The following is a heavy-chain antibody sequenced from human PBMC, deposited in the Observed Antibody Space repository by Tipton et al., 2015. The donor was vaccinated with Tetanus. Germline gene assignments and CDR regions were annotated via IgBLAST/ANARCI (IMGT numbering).Heavy chain of an antibody. CDR1: GGSISGHY. CDR2: MYFSGSI. Sequence: LRLSCTISGGSISGHYWNWIRQPAGKGLEWIGRMYFSGSIRYNPSHKSRITMSADKWKNQLSLRRTSVTAADTALYYCASPIKQSLVPLDLWGQGILVTVPS. V-gene: IGHV4-4*07. J-gene: IGHJ5*02. D-gene: IGHD6-19*01. CDR3: ASPIKQSLVPLDL.